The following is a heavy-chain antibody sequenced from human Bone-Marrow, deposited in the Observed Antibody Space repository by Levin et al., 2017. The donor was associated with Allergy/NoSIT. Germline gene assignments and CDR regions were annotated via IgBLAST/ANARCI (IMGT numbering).Heavy chain of an antibody. D-gene: IGHD1-26*01. CDR2: IKSKADGETT. CDR1: GFTLNNVW. J-gene: IGHJ4*02. Sequence: GGSLRLSCAVSGFTLNNVWMNWVRQAPGKGLEWVGRIKSKADGETTDYAAPVKGRFTISRDDSKNTLYLQMNSLKIEDTAVYYCTTNKPPPAWELRFDYWGQGTLVTVSS. CDR3: TTNKPPPAWELRFDY. V-gene: IGHV3-15*01.